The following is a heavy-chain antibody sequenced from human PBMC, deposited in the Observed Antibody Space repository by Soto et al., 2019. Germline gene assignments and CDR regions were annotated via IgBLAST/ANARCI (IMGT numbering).Heavy chain of an antibody. CDR3: ASSGSYSPPYSYYGMDV. Sequence: ASVKVSCKASGYTFTSYYMHWVRQARGQGLEWMGIINPSGGSTSYAQKFQGRVTMTRDTSTSTVYMELSSLRSEDTAVYYCASSGSYSPPYSYYGMDVWGQGTRVTVSS. V-gene: IGHV1-46*01. CDR1: GYTFTSYY. D-gene: IGHD1-26*01. J-gene: IGHJ6*02. CDR2: INPSGGST.